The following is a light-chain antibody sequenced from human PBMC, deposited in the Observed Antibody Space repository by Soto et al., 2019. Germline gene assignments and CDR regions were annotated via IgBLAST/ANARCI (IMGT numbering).Light chain of an antibody. CDR1: TSDIGDYKY. V-gene: IGLV2-14*01. CDR3: SSYRGTTTV. J-gene: IGLJ3*02. CDR2: EVS. Sequence: QSALTQPASVSGSPGQSVTISCTATTSDIGDYKYVSWYQQHPGKAPKLVIYEVSNRPLGVSNRFSGSKSGNAASLTISGLQAEDEADYYCSSYRGTTTVFGGRTKLTVL.